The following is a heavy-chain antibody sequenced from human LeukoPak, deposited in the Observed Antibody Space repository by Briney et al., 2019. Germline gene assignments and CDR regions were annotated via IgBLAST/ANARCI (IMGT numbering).Heavy chain of an antibody. D-gene: IGHD6-13*01. CDR3: ARDLAFRAYSSTWVDY. J-gene: IGHJ4*02. Sequence: PGGSLRLSCAASGFTFSSTWMNWVRQGPGKGLEWVSRITSDGSSTIYADSVKGRFTISRDNAKSTVYLQMNSLRAEDTAVYYCARDLAFRAYSSTWVDYWGQGTLVTVSS. V-gene: IGHV3-74*01. CDR2: ITSDGSST. CDR1: GFTFSSTW.